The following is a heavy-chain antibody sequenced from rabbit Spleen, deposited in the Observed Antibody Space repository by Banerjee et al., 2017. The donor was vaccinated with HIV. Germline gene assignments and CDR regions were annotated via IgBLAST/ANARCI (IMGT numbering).Heavy chain of an antibody. CDR1: GFPFSEKAV. V-gene: IGHV1S45*01. D-gene: IGHD4-2*01. CDR2: INSSSGTT. J-gene: IGHJ4*01. CDR3: ARGGYGGHIYAMGL. Sequence: QEQLVESGGGLVKPGASLTLTCKASGFPFSEKAVMCWVRQAPGKGLTWIACINSSSGTTWYASWVNGRFTISKTSSTTVTLQMTSLTDADTATYFCARGGYGGHIYAMGLWGQGTLVTVS.